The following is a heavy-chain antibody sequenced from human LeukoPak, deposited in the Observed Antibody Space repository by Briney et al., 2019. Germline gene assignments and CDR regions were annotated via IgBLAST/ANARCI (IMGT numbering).Heavy chain of an antibody. CDR3: AREGYYGSGSPPSLYSDY. J-gene: IGHJ4*02. V-gene: IGHV3-30*03. D-gene: IGHD3-10*01. CDR2: TSSDLNVK. Sequence: GGSLRLSCAASGFTFSSYSMNWVRQAPGKGLEWVAVTSSDLNVKLYADSVKGRFTISRDNSRSTLYLQMNSLRPEDTAIYYCAREGYYGSGSPPSLYSDYWGQGTLVTVSS. CDR1: GFTFSSYS.